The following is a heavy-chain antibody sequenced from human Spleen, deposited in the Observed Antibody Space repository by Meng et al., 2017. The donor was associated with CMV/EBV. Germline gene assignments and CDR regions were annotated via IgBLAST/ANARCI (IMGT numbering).Heavy chain of an antibody. Sequence: ASEKVSCKASGYTFTSYYMQWVRQAPGQGLEWKGIINPSGGSTSYAQKFQGRVTMTRDTSTSTVYMELSSLRSEDTAVYYCARERFERWLQLPHGAFDIWGQGTMVTFS. CDR2: INPSGGST. D-gene: IGHD5-24*01. CDR1: GYTFTSYY. CDR3: ARERFERWLQLPHGAFDI. J-gene: IGHJ3*02. V-gene: IGHV1-46*01.